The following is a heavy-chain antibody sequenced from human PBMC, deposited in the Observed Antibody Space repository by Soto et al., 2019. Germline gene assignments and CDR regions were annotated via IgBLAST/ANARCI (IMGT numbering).Heavy chain of an antibody. CDR2: ISASGGNT. D-gene: IGHD1-26*01. V-gene: IGHV3-23*01. J-gene: IGHJ2*01. CDR3: AKRFSGSNGHLRYFDL. Sequence: EVQLLESGGGLVQPGGSLRLSCAASGFTFSSYAMSWVRQAPGKGLEWVSGISASGGNTYYANSVKGRFTISRDNSKNTLYLQMNSLSAEDTAVYYCAKRFSGSNGHLRYFDLWGRGTLVTVSS. CDR1: GFTFSSYA.